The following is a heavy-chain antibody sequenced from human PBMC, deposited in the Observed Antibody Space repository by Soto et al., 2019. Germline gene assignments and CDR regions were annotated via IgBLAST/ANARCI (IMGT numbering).Heavy chain of an antibody. CDR2: IYPGDSDT. J-gene: IGHJ6*02. V-gene: IGHV5-51*01. D-gene: IGHD2-8*01. CDR1: GYSFTSYW. CDR3: ARYCTNGVCGYGMDV. Sequence: GESLKISCKGSGYSFTSYWIGWVRQMPGKGLEWMGIIYPGDSDTRYSPSFQGQVTISADKSISTAYLQWSSLKASDTAMYYCARYCTNGVCGYGMDVWGQGTTVTVSS.